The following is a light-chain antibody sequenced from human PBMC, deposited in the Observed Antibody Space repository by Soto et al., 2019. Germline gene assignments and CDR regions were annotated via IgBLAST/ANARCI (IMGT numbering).Light chain of an antibody. CDR2: GAA. CDR3: QMYNNWVGT. V-gene: IGKV3-15*01. Sequence: EIVMTQSPAILSVSPGERATLSRRANQSISSNLAWYQQKPGQAPRLLIYGAATRATGIPARFSGSGSGTDFTLTINSLQSEDFAVYYCQMYNNWVGTFGGGTKVEIK. J-gene: IGKJ4*01. CDR1: QSISSN.